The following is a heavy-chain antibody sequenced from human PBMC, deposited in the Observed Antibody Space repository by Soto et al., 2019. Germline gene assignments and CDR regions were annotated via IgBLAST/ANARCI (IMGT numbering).Heavy chain of an antibody. CDR2: IYYSGST. CDR3: ARHQSHSSSYVDP. J-gene: IGHJ5*02. D-gene: IGHD6-13*01. Sequence: QLQLQESGPGLVKPSETLSLTCTVSGGSISSSSYYWGWIRQPPGKGLEWIGSIYYSGSTYYNPSRKIRVTISVDTSKTQFSLTLSSVTAADTAVYYCARHQSHSSSYVDPWGQGTLVTVSS. CDR1: GGSISSSSYY. V-gene: IGHV4-39*01.